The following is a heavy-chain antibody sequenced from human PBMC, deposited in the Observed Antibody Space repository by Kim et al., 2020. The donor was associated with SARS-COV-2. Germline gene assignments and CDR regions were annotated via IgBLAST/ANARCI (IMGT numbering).Heavy chain of an antibody. CDR2: ISGSGGST. CDR1: GFTFSSYA. Sequence: GGSLRLSCAASGFTFSSYAMSWVRQAPGKGLEWVSAISGSGGSTYYADSVKGRFTISRDNSKNTLYLQMNSLRAEDTAVYYCAKANRIAVAGTYFQHWGQGTLVTVSS. CDR3: AKANRIAVAGTYFQH. D-gene: IGHD6-19*01. V-gene: IGHV3-23*01. J-gene: IGHJ1*01.